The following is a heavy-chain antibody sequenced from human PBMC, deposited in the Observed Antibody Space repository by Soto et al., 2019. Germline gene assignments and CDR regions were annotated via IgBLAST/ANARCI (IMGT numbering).Heavy chain of an antibody. CDR2: ISYDGGEK. CDR1: GFTFSYYA. CDR3: AKALGELSPEGYDY. D-gene: IGHD3-16*02. J-gene: IGHJ4*02. Sequence: QVQLVESGGGVVQPGRSLRLSCAASGFTFSYYAMHWVRQAPGKGLEWVAVISYDGGEKYYAESVKGRFTISRDNSKNTLSLQMNSLRADDTAVYYCAKALGELSPEGYDYWGQGTLITVSS. V-gene: IGHV3-30*18.